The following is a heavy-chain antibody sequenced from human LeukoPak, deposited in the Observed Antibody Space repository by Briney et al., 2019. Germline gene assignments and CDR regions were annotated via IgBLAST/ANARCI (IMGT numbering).Heavy chain of an antibody. J-gene: IGHJ4*02. Sequence: GGSLRLSCAASGFTVSSNYMSWVRQAPGKGLEWVSVIYSGGSTYYADSVKGRFTISRDNSKNTLYLQMNGLRAEDTAVYYCARNALWFGGDDFDYWGQGTLVTVSS. CDR2: IYSGGST. V-gene: IGHV3-66*01. CDR1: GFTVSSNY. CDR3: ARNALWFGGDDFDY. D-gene: IGHD3-10*01.